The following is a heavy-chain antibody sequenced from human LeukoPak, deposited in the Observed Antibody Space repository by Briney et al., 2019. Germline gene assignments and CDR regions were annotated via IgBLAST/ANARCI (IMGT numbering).Heavy chain of an antibody. J-gene: IGHJ4*02. D-gene: IGHD6-6*01. Sequence: GGSLRLSCAASGFTVSSNYMSWVRQAPGKGLEWVSVIYSSGSTYFADSVKGRFTISRDNSKNTVYLQMNSLRAEDTAVYYCARARPFDYWGQGTLVTVSS. CDR2: IYSSGST. CDR3: ARARPFDY. V-gene: IGHV3-53*01. CDR1: GFTVSSNY.